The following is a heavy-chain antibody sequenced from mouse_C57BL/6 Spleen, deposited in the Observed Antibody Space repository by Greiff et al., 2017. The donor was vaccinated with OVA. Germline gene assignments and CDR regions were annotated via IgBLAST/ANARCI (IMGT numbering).Heavy chain of an antibody. V-gene: IGHV1-82*01. D-gene: IGHD2-5*01. Sequence: VKLMESGPELVKPGASVKISCKASGYAFSSSWMNWVKQRPGKGLEWIGRIYPGDGDTNYNGKFKGKATLTADKSSSTAYMQLSSLTSEDSAVYFCARAYYSNYAFDYWGQGTTLTVSS. CDR1: GYAFSSSW. CDR3: ARAYYSNYAFDY. J-gene: IGHJ2*01. CDR2: IYPGDGDT.